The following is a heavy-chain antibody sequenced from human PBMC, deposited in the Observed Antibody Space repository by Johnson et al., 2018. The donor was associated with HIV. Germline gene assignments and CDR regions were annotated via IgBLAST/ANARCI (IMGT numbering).Heavy chain of an antibody. D-gene: IGHD6-19*01. CDR2: IGTAGDT. Sequence: VQLVESGGGLVQPGGSLRLSCAASGFTFSSYDMHWVRQATGKGLEWVSAIGTAGDTYYPGSVKGRFTISRENAKNSLYLQMNSLRAEDTAVYDCARKQWLEIPSDALDVWGQGTMVTVSS. J-gene: IGHJ3*01. CDR1: GFTFSSYD. CDR3: ARKQWLEIPSDALDV. V-gene: IGHV3-13*01.